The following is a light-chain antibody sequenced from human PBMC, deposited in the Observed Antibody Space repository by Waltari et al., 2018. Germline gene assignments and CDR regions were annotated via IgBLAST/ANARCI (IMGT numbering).Light chain of an antibody. V-gene: IGKV3-15*01. J-gene: IGKJ2*01. CDR3: QQYNNWPPLYT. CDR1: QSISTN. Sequence: EIVMTQSPATLSMSPGERATLSCRASQSISTNLAWYQQRPGQAPRLLIYDTSTRATGIPVKFSGSGSGTEFTLTISDLQPEDFAVYYCQQYNNWPPLYTFGQGTKLDIK. CDR2: DTS.